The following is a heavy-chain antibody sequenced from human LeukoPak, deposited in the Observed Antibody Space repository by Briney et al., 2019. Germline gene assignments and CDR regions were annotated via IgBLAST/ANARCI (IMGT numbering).Heavy chain of an antibody. V-gene: IGHV3-66*01. D-gene: IGHD3-10*01. CDR1: GFTVSSNY. Sequence: GGSLRLSCAASGFTVSSNYMSWVRQAPGKGLEWVSFTSSGGATYLIDSVKGRFTISRDNPRSTLYLQMNSLRAEDTAVYYCARDLVSVSMVRGITNYYYYGMDVWGQGTTVTVSS. J-gene: IGHJ6*02. CDR3: ARDLVSVSMVRGITNYYYYGMDV. CDR2: TSSGGAT.